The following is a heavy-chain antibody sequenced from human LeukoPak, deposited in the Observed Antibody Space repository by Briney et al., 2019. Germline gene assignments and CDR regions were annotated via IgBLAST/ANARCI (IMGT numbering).Heavy chain of an antibody. V-gene: IGHV3-23*01. D-gene: IGHD6-19*01. CDR3: ANDPYSSGYDY. CDR2: ISGSGGST. CDR1: GFTFSSYA. J-gene: IGHJ4*02. Sequence: GGSLRLSCAASGFTFSSYAMSWVRQAPGKGLEWVSAISGSGGSTYYADSVKGRFTISRDNSKNTPYLQMNSLRAEDTAVYYCANDPYSSGYDYWGQGTLVTVSS.